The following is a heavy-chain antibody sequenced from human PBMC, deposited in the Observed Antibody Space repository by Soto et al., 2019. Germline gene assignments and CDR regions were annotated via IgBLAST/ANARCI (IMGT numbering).Heavy chain of an antibody. J-gene: IGHJ3*01. CDR3: AKVPLVLINAFDL. D-gene: IGHD2-8*02. V-gene: IGHV3-23*01. Sequence: PGGSLRLSCTASGFNFNSYAMIWVRQAPGKGLEWVSGISGYGDTTYYSASVKGRFTISRDNSQKMLFLQMNSLRAEDTAMYYFAKVPLVLINAFDLWGQGTKVTVSS. CDR1: GFNFNSYA. CDR2: ISGYGDTT.